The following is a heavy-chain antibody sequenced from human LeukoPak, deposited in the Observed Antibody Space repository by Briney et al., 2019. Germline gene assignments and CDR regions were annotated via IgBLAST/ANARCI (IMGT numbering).Heavy chain of an antibody. CDR1: GFTFSSYE. D-gene: IGHD3-22*01. CDR3: ASHDSSGYYSYFDY. Sequence: GGSLRLSCAASGFTFSSYEMNWVRQAPGKGVEWVSYISSSGSTIYYADSVKGRFTISRDNAKNSLYLQMNSLRAEDTAVYYCASHDSSGYYSYFDYWGQGTLVTVSS. CDR2: ISSSGSTI. J-gene: IGHJ4*02. V-gene: IGHV3-48*03.